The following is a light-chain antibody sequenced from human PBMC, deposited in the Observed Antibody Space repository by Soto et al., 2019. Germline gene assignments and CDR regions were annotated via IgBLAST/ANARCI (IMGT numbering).Light chain of an antibody. J-gene: IGLJ2*01. Sequence: QSVLTQSPSASGTPGQRVTISCSGGSSNIGSNTVNWYQHLPGTAPKRLIYNNNQRPSGVPDRFSGSKSGTSAALAISGLQSEDEATYYCAAWDDSLNAVLFGGGTKVTVL. CDR3: AAWDDSLNAVL. CDR2: NNN. CDR1: SSNIGSNT. V-gene: IGLV1-44*01.